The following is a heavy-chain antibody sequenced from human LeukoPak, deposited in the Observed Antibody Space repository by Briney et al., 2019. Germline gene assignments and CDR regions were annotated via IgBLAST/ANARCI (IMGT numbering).Heavy chain of an antibody. V-gene: IGHV1-18*01. Sequence: ASVTVSFTGSGYAFTIYGISWVRQALGQGLERMGWISAYNGNTNYAQKHQGRVTMTTDTSTSTAYMELRSLRSDDTAVYYCARAPYSNYGNFDYWGQGTLVTVSS. J-gene: IGHJ4*02. CDR2: ISAYNGNT. D-gene: IGHD4-11*01. CDR3: ARAPYSNYGNFDY. CDR1: GYAFTIYG.